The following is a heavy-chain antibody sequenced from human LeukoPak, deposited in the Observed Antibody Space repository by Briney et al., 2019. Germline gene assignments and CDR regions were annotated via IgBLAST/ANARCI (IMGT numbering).Heavy chain of an antibody. J-gene: IGHJ4*02. V-gene: IGHV3-21*01. Sequence: GGSLRLSCAASGFTFSSYSMNWVRQAPGKGLEWVSSISSSSSYIYYADSVKGRFTISRDNAKNSLYLQMNSLRAEDTAVYYCARDGEGATPLDYWGQGTLVTVSS. CDR1: GFTFSSYS. D-gene: IGHD1-26*01. CDR2: ISSSSSYI. CDR3: ARDGEGATPLDY.